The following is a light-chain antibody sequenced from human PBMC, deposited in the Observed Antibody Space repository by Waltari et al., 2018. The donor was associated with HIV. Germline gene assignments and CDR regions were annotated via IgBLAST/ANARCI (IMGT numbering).Light chain of an antibody. CDR3: QSYDSSLSGSEV. Sequence: QSVLTQPPSVSGAPGQRVTIPCTGSSSHIGAGSDDHGSQQLPGTAPKPPIYGNSNRPAGVPDRFSGSKSGTSASLAITGLQAEDEADYYCQSYDSSLSGSEVFGGGTKLTVL. CDR1: SSHIGAGSD. CDR2: GNS. J-gene: IGLJ2*01. V-gene: IGLV1-40*01.